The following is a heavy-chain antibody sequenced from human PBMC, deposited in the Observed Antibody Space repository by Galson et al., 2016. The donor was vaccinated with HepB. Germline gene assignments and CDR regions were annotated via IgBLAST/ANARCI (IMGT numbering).Heavy chain of an antibody. CDR3: ARPTRYCSGSVCYHPRYYYGMSV. D-gene: IGHD2-15*01. Sequence: SLRLSCAASGFTFSMYWMSWVRQAPGKGLEWVANIKQGGSEKYYVESVRGRFTISRDNAKNSLFLQMSSLRAEDTAVYYCARPTRYCSGSVCYHPRYYYGMSVWGQGTLVTVSS. CDR1: GFTFSMYW. CDR2: IKQGGSEK. J-gene: IGHJ4*02. V-gene: IGHV3-7*01.